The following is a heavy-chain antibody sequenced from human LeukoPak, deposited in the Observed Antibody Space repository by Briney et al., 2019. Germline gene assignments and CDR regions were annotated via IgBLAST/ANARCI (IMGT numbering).Heavy chain of an antibody. D-gene: IGHD3-10*01. CDR1: GGSIRSDY. CDR3: ARGLYYGSGSYYYFDY. CDR2: IYYSGST. V-gene: IGHV4-59*01. Sequence: PAETLSVTCTVSGGSIRSDYWSWIRQPPGKGLEWIGYIYYSGSTNYNPSLKSRVTISVDTSKNQFSLKLSSVTAADTAVYYCARGLYYGSGSYYYFDYWGQGTLVTVSS. J-gene: IGHJ4*02.